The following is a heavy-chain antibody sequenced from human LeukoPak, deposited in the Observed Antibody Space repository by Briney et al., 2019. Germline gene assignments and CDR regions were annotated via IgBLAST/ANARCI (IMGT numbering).Heavy chain of an antibody. V-gene: IGHV3-48*01. CDR1: GFTFSSYS. D-gene: IGHD4/OR15-4a*01. CDR2: ISSSSNTI. J-gene: IGHJ4*02. Sequence: GGSLRLSCAASGFTFSSYSMNWVRQAPGKGLEWVSYISSSSNTIYYADSVKGRFALSRDNAKNSLYLQMNSLRAEDTAVYYCARRAGAYSHPYDYWGQGTLVTVSS. CDR3: ARRAGAYSHPYDY.